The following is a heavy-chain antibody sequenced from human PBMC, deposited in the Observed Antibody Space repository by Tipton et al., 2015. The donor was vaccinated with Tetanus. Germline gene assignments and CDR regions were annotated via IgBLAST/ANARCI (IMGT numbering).Heavy chain of an antibody. CDR3: ARTSGYFRSGAYIDV. V-gene: IGHV3-21*04. Sequence: AVSGFTFSKHTMNWVRQAPGKGLEWVSSISSSTTYIYYADSVKGRFTITRDNAKNSLCLQMNSLRAEDTAVYYCARTSGYFRSGAYIDVWGRGTLVTVSS. CDR2: ISSSTTYI. J-gene: IGHJ2*01. D-gene: IGHD3-9*01. CDR1: GFTFSKHT.